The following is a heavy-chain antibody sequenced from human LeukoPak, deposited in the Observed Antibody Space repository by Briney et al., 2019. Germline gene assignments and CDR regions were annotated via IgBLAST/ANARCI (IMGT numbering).Heavy chain of an antibody. Sequence: SETLSLTYTVYGGSMGNFYWNWIRQPAGKGLEWIGRIYTSGGINYNPSLKSRVTMSVDTSKNQFSLKLTSVTAADTAVYYCARPRNYIDHLDAFDIWGQGTMVTVSS. V-gene: IGHV4-4*07. CDR3: ARPRNYIDHLDAFDI. D-gene: IGHD1-7*01. CDR1: GGSMGNFY. CDR2: IYTSGGI. J-gene: IGHJ3*02.